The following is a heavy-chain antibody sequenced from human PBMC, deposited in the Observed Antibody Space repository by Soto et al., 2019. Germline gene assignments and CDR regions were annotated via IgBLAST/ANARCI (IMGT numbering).Heavy chain of an antibody. CDR3: ARDPIYYDILTGYFHDHYYYYYMDV. J-gene: IGHJ6*03. CDR2: INPSGGST. CDR1: GYTFTSYC. V-gene: IGHV1-46*03. D-gene: IGHD3-9*01. Sequence: ASVKVSCKASGYTFTSYCMHWVRQAPGQGLEWMGIINPSGGSTSYAQKFQGRVTMTRDTSTSTVYMELSSLRSEDTAVYYCARDPIYYDILTGYFHDHYYYYYMDVWGKGTTVTVSS.